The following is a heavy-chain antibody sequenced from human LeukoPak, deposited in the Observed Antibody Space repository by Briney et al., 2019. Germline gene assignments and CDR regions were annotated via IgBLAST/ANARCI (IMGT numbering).Heavy chain of an antibody. Sequence: GGSLRLSCAASGFIFSAYWMSWVRQAPGKGPEWVANIKQDGSEIYYVDSVKGRFTISRDNAKNSLYLQMNSLRAEDTAVYYCARDKAVGPTLLDYWGQGTLVTVS. CDR2: IKQDGSEI. D-gene: IGHD1-26*01. CDR1: GFIFSAYW. J-gene: IGHJ4*02. CDR3: ARDKAVGPTLLDY. V-gene: IGHV3-7*01.